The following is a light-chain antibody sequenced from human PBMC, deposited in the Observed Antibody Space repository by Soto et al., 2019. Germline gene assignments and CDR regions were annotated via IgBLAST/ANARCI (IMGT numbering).Light chain of an antibody. CDR1: QSLAYSDGNTY. V-gene: IGKV2-30*01. J-gene: IGKJ2*01. CDR2: KVS. Sequence: DVVMTQSPLSLPVTLGQPASISCRSSQSLAYSDGNTYLNWFQQRPGQSPRSLIYKVSNRDSGVPDRFSGSGSGSDCTLKISRVEADDVGVYYCMQGTHSPPYTFGQGTKLEIK. CDR3: MQGTHSPPYT.